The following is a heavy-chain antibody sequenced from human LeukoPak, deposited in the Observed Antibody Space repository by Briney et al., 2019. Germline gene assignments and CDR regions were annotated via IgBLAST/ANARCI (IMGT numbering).Heavy chain of an antibody. J-gene: IGHJ4*02. V-gene: IGHV4-30-4*01. D-gene: IGHD4-17*01. CDR2: IYYSGST. CDR1: GGSISSGDYS. Sequence: SQTLSLTCTVSGGSISSGDYSWSWIRQPPGKGLEWIGYIYYSGSTYYNPSLKSRVTISVDTSKNQFSLKLSSVTAAGTAVYYCARSYGDPAGGDYWGQGTLVTVSS. CDR3: ARSYGDPAGGDY.